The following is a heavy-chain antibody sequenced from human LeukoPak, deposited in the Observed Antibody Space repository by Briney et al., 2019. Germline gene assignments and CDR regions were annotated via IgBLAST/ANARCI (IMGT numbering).Heavy chain of an antibody. V-gene: IGHV3-7*03. CDR1: GFTFTTYW. D-gene: IGHD1-26*01. CDR2: INQDGTEK. CDR3: AKVASGSYYNWPFDY. Sequence: GSLRLSCAASGFTFTTYWMSWVRQLPGKGLEWVANINQDGTEKYYVDSVKGRFTISRDNAKNTLYLQMNSLRAEDTAVYNCAKVASGSYYNWPFDYWGQGTLVTVSS. J-gene: IGHJ4*02.